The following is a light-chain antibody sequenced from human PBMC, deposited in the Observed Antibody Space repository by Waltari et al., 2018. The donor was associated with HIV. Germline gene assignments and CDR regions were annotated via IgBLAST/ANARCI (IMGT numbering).Light chain of an antibody. CDR1: SSNIRSNFD. CDR2: ANS. J-gene: IGLJ1*01. V-gene: IGLV1-40*01. CDR3: QSFDNSLNGYV. Sequence: QSVLTQPPSVSGAPGQRVTISCTGSSSNIRSNFDLHWYQLPPGSAPKLLIFANSNRPSGVPDRFSASKSATSASLAISGLQPEDEAEYYCQSFDNSLNGYVFGTGTTVIVL.